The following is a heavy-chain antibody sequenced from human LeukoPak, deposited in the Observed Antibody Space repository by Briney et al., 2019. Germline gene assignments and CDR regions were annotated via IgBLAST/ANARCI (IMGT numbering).Heavy chain of an antibody. CDR1: GFTFSSYA. V-gene: IGHV3-23*01. CDR3: AKLNDFWSGYSDY. J-gene: IGHJ4*02. D-gene: IGHD3-3*01. CDR2: ISGSGGST. Sequence: PGGSLRLSCAASGFTFSSYAMSWVRQAPGKGLEWVSAISGSGGSTYYADSVKGRFTISRDNSKNTLHLQMNSLRAEDTAVYYCAKLNDFWSGYSDYWGQGTLVTVSS.